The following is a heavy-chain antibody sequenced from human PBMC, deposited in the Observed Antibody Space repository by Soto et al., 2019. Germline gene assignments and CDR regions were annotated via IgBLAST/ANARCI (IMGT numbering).Heavy chain of an antibody. V-gene: IGHV3-15*07. CDR1: GFTFRNAW. CDR2: IKTKTDGGTT. CDR3: STEIGGGYNGHYFDY. D-gene: IGHD3-22*01. Sequence: EVQLVESGGALVKPGGSLRLSCAASGFTFRNAWMTWVRQAPGKGLEWVGRIKTKTDGGTTDYPAPVKGRFTISRDDSDNTVYLQMNSLKTEDTAVYYCSTEIGGGYNGHYFDYWGQGTLVTVSS. J-gene: IGHJ4*02.